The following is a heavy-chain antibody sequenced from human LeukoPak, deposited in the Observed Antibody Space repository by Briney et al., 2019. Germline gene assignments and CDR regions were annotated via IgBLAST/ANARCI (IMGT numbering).Heavy chain of an antibody. D-gene: IGHD1-26*01. V-gene: IGHV1-46*01. J-gene: IGHJ3*02. CDR1: GYTFTSNY. CDR2: ISPSGGST. Sequence: GASVKVSCKAFGYTFTSNYMHWVRQAPGQGPEWMGVISPSGGSTTYAQKFQGRVTMTRDMSTSTVYMELSSLRSEDTAVYYCARDKGSGSYLDAFDIWGQGTMVTVSS. CDR3: ARDKGSGSYLDAFDI.